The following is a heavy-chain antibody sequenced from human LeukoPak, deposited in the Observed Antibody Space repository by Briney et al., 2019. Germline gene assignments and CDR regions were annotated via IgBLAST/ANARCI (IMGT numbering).Heavy chain of an antibody. CDR2: IKSKADGGAK. V-gene: IGHV3-15*01. J-gene: IGHJ1*01. Sequence: GGSLRLSCEASKFTFSSAWMSWVRQPPGKGLEWLGRIKSKADGGAKDYAAPVKDRFTVSRDDSENIFYLQMNSLKTEDTGVYYCTTAPYDGKDYWGQGTLVTVSS. CDR3: TTAPYDGKDY. D-gene: IGHD5-12*01. CDR1: KFTFSSAW.